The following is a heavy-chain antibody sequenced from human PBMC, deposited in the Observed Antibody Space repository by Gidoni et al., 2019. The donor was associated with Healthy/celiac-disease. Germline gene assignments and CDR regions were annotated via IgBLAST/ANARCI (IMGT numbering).Heavy chain of an antibody. D-gene: IGHD3-16*01. CDR2: ISGSGGST. J-gene: IGHJ3*02. CDR3: AKSLYWGDAFDI. Sequence: EVQLLESGGGLVQPGGSLRLACAASGFTFSSYAMSWVRQAPGKGLEWVSAISGSGGSTYYADSVKGRFTISRDNSKNTLYLQMNSLRAEDTAVYYCAKSLYWGDAFDIWGQGTMVTVSS. V-gene: IGHV3-23*01. CDR1: GFTFSSYA.